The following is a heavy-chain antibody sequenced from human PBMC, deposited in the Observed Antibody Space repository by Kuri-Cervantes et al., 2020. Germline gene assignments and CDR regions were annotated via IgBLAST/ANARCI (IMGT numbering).Heavy chain of an antibody. CDR1: GFTFSSYV. CDR2: ISGSGGTT. Sequence: GGSLRLSCAASGFTFSSYVMSWVRQAPGKGLEWVSVISGSGGTTHYADSVKGRFTISRDNAKNTLYLQMNSLRAEDTAVYYCARVRRGVYYWGQGTLVTVSS. CDR3: ARVRRGVYY. J-gene: IGHJ4*02. D-gene: IGHD3-10*01. V-gene: IGHV3-23*01.